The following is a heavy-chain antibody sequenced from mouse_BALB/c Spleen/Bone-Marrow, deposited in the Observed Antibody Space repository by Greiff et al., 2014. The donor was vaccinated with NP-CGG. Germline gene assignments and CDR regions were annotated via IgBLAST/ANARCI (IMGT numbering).Heavy chain of an antibody. CDR3: ARASTDAIDY. CDR2: INSGSGGT. V-gene: IGHV1-54*01. CDR1: GYAFTNSL. J-gene: IGHJ4*01. Sequence: VKLMESGAELVRPGTSVKVSCKGSGYAFTNSLIEWVKQRPGQGLEWIGVINSGSGGTKYNEKFKGKATVTADKSSSTAYMQLSSLTSDDSAVYFCARASTDAIDYWGQGTSVTVSS. D-gene: IGHD5-1*01.